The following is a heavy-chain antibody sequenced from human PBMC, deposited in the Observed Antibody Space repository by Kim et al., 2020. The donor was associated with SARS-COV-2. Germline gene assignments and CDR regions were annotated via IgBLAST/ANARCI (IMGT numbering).Heavy chain of an antibody. CDR3: ATDMGYSSGGMDV. D-gene: IGHD6-19*01. CDR2: ISWNSGSI. Sequence: GGSLRLSCAASGFTFDDFAMHWVRQAPGKGLEWVSGISWNSGSIGYADSVKGRFTISRDNAKNSLYLQMNSLRAEDTALYYCATDMGYSSGGMDVWGQGT. J-gene: IGHJ6*02. V-gene: IGHV3-9*01. CDR1: GFTFDDFA.